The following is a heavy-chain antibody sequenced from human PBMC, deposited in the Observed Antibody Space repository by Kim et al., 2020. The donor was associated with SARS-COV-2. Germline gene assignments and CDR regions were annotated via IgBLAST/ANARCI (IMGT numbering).Heavy chain of an antibody. D-gene: IGHD4-4*01. J-gene: IGHJ2*01. CDR3: ARAPTPRWYFDL. Sequence: GGSLRLSCVASGFSFSDYYINWILQAPGKGLEWISYISGGHTYRDYADSVKGRFAVSRDNAKNSLYLQMNSLRAEDTAVYYCARAPTPRWYFDLWGRGTLVTVSS. CDR2: ISGGHTYR. V-gene: IGHV3-11*03. CDR1: GFSFSDYY.